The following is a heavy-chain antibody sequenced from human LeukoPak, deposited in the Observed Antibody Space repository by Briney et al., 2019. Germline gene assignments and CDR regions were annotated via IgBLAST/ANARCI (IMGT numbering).Heavy chain of an antibody. D-gene: IGHD4-17*01. Sequence: GGSLRLSCAASGFTTFSKYSMNWVRQAPGKGLEWVSCIGSRSSSIYYADSGRGRFSISRDNAKNSLFLQMNSLRAEDTAVYYCAREGGGDYGEGFDYWGQGTLVTVSS. CDR2: IGSRSSSI. CDR3: AREGGGDYGEGFDY. CDR1: GFTTFSKYS. V-gene: IGHV3-21*01. J-gene: IGHJ4*02.